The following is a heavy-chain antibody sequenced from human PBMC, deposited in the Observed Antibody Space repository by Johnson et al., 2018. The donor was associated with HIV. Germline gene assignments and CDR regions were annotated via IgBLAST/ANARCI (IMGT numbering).Heavy chain of an antibody. CDR1: GFTFSGSA. D-gene: IGHD6-6*01. Sequence: VQLVESGGGLVQPGGSLKLSCAASGFTFSGSAMHWVRQASGKGLEWVGRIRSKANSHATAYAVSVKGRFTISRDDSKNMAYLQMNSLKTEDTAVYYCTTRFIAARAFDIWGQGTMVTVSS. CDR2: IRSKANSHAT. V-gene: IGHV3-73*01. J-gene: IGHJ3*02. CDR3: TTRFIAARAFDI.